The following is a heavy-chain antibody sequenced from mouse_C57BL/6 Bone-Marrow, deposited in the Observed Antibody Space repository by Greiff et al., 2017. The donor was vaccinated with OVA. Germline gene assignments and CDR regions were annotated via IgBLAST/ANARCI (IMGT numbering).Heavy chain of an antibody. CDR3: ARSGYDVYYFDY. Sequence: VQLQQPGAELVRPGSSVKLSCKASGYTFTSYWMHWVKQRPIQGLEWIGNIDPSDSETHYNQKFKDKATLTVDKSSSTAYMQRSSLTSEDSAVYYCARSGYDVYYFDYWGQGTTLTVSS. CDR1: GYTFTSYW. D-gene: IGHD2-2*01. J-gene: IGHJ2*01. V-gene: IGHV1-52*01. CDR2: IDPSDSET.